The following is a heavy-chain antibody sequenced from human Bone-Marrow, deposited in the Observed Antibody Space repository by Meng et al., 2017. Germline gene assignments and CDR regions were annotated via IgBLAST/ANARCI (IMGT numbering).Heavy chain of an antibody. D-gene: IGHD3-3*01. CDR2: IIPIFGTA. CDR1: GGTFSSYA. V-gene: IGHV1-69*06. CDR3: ARASPRRGFLEWLYYFDY. J-gene: IGHJ4*02. Sequence: SVKVSCKASGGTFSSYAISWVRQAPGQGLEWMGGIIPIFGTANYAQKFQGRVTITADKSTSTAYMELSRLRSEDRAVYYCARASPRRGFLEWLYYFDYWGQGTLVTVSS.